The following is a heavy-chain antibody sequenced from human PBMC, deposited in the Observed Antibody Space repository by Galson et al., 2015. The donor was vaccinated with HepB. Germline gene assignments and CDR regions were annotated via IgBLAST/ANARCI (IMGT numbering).Heavy chain of an antibody. J-gene: IGHJ3*02. CDR1: GFTFSSYA. D-gene: IGHD3-22*01. CDR3: AKKEVHYYDSSGHDAFDI. V-gene: IGHV3-23*01. Sequence: SLRLSCAASGFTFSSYAMSWVRQAPGKGLEWVSAISGSGGSTYYADSVKGRFTISRDNSKNTLYLQMNSLRAEDTAVYYCAKKEVHYYDSSGHDAFDIWGQGTMVTVSS. CDR2: ISGSGGST.